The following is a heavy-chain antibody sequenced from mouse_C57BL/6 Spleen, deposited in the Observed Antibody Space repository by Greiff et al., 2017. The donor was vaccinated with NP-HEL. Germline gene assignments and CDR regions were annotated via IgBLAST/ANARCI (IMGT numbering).Heavy chain of an antibody. CDR1: GYTFTSYW. D-gene: IGHD1-1*01. Sequence: QVQLKQPGAELVKPGASVKLSCKASGYTFTSYWMQWVKQRPGQGLEWIGEIDPSDSYTNYNQKFKGKATLTVDTSSSTAYMQLSSLTSEDSAVYYCARDPITTVVAKYFDYWGQGTTLTVSS. V-gene: IGHV1-50*01. J-gene: IGHJ2*01. CDR3: ARDPITTVVAKYFDY. CDR2: IDPSDSYT.